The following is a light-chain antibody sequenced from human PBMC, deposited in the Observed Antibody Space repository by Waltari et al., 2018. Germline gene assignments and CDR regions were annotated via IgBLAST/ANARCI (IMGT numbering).Light chain of an antibody. CDR3: QSYDSSLSGSV. CDR1: SSNIGARYD. V-gene: IGLV1-40*01. J-gene: IGLJ2*01. CDR2: CNS. Sequence: QSVLTQPPSVSGAPGQRVTTPCTGSSSNIGARYDVHWYQHLPGTAPKLLIYCNSTRPSGVPDRCSGSKSGTSASLAITGLQAEDEADYYCQSYDSSLSGSVFGGGTKLTVL.